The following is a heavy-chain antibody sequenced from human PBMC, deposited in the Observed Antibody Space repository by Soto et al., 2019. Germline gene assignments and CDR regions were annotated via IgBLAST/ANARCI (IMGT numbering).Heavy chain of an antibody. CDR1: GGSIINYY. CDR2: IYYTGTT. J-gene: IGHJ3*02. CDR3: ASGGYCSGGSCYSDAFDI. D-gene: IGHD2-15*01. V-gene: IGHV4-59*08. Sequence: SETLSLTCTVSGGSIINYYWTWIRQSPGMGLECIGYIYYTGTTYYNPSLKGRLTMSLDTSKNQFSLKLSSVTAADTAVYYCASGGYCSGGSCYSDAFDIWGQGTMVTVSS.